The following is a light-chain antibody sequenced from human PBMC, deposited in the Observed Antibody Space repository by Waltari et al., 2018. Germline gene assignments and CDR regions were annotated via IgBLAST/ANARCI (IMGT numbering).Light chain of an antibody. J-gene: IGLJ1*01. Sequence: QSALTQPASVSGSPGQSLTIPCTGTSRDVGGYNHVPSYQQPPGKAPKLMIYAVSNRPSGVSNRFSGSKSGNTASLTISGLQAEDEADYYCSSYTSSSTLGVFGTGTKVTVL. CDR3: SSYTSSSTLGV. CDR2: AVS. V-gene: IGLV2-14*03. CDR1: SRDVGGYNH.